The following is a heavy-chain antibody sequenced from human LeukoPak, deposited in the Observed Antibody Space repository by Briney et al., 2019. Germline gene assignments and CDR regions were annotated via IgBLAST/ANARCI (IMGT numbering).Heavy chain of an antibody. CDR3: ARDRSRWTYDY. CDR2: ITPNTGDA. D-gene: IGHD3-3*01. CDR1: GYTFTGYY. V-gene: IGHV1-2*02. Sequence: ASVKVSCKASGYTFTGYYMHWVRQAPGQGLEWMAWITPNTGDAAYAQKFQGRVTMTRDTSISTAYMEVSRLRSDDTAVYYCARDRSRWTYDYWGQGTLVTVSS. J-gene: IGHJ4*02.